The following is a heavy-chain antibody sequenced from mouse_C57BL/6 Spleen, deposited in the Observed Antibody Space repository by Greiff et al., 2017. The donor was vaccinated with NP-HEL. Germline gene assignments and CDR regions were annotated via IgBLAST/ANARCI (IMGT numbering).Heavy chain of an antibody. V-gene: IGHV1-64*01. D-gene: IGHD2-4*01. CDR2: IHPNSGST. J-gene: IGHJ4*01. Sequence: QVQLQQPGAELVKPGASVKLSCKASGYTFTSYWMHWVKQRPGQGLEWIGMIHPNSGSTNYNEKFKSKATLTVDKSSSTAYMQLSSLTSEDSAVYYCARGWNYDYDVYYAMDYWGQGTSVTVSS. CDR3: ARGWNYDYDVYYAMDY. CDR1: GYTFTSYW.